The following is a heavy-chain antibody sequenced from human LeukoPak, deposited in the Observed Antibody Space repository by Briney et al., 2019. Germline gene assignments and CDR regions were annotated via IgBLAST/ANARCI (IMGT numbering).Heavy chain of an antibody. CDR3: ARAAITIFGVVISAFDV. CDR1: GGSISSYY. D-gene: IGHD3-3*01. CDR2: IYYSGST. Sequence: SETLSLTCTVSGGSISSYYWSWIRQPPGKGLEWIGYIYYSGSTNYNPSLKSRVTISVDTSKNQFSLKLSSVTAADTAVYYCARAAITIFGVVISAFDVWGQGTMVTVSS. J-gene: IGHJ3*01. V-gene: IGHV4-59*01.